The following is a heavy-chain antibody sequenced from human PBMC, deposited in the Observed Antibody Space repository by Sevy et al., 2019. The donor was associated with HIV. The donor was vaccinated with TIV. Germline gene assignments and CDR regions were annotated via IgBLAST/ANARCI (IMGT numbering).Heavy chain of an antibody. V-gene: IGHV1-69*13. CDR3: AREGGYYGSSGYYYVGSNFDY. CDR1: GGTFSSYA. J-gene: IGHJ4*02. D-gene: IGHD3-22*01. CDR2: IIPIFGTA. Sequence: SVKVSCKASGGTFSSYAISWVRQAPGQGLEWMGGIIPIFGTANYAQKFQGRVTITADESTSTAYMELSSLRSEDTAVYYCAREGGYYGSSGYYYVGSNFDYWGQGTLVTVSS.